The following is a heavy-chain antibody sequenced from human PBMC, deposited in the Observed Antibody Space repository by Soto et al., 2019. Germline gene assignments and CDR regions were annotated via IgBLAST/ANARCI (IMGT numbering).Heavy chain of an antibody. CDR1: GFTFSSYG. V-gene: IGHV3-33*06. J-gene: IGHJ1*01. D-gene: IGHD6-13*01. CDR3: AHEQQLVFQH. Sequence: QVQLVESGGGVVQPGRSLRLSCAASGFTFSSYGMHWVRQGPGKGLEWVAVIWYDGSNKYYADSVKGRFTISRDNSKNTLYLQMNSLRAEDTAVYYCAHEQQLVFQHWGQGTLVTVSS. CDR2: IWYDGSNK.